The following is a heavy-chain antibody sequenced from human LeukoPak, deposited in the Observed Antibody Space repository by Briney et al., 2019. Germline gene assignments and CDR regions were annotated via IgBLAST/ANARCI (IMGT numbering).Heavy chain of an antibody. CDR1: GFTSSTST. D-gene: IGHD3-22*01. Sequence: GGSLRLSCAASGFTSSTSTMHWVRQAPGKGLEWVAVISYDGSNKFYADSVKGRFAISRDNSKNTLYLQMNSLRGYDSAVYYCARPLSNGYFHDSGGCYPYAMDVWGQGTTVTVSS. CDR3: ARPLSNGYFHDSGGCYPYAMDV. V-gene: IGHV3-30*09. J-gene: IGHJ6*02. CDR2: ISYDGSNK.